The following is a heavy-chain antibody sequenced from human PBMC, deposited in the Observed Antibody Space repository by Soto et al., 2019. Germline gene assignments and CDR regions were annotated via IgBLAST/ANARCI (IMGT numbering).Heavy chain of an antibody. Sequence: ASVKVSCKASGYTFTSYGISWVRQAPGQGLEWMGWISAYNGNTNYAQKFQGRVTITADESTSTAYMELSSLRSEDTAVYYCARSESGGSCDYWGQGTLVTVSS. J-gene: IGHJ4*02. CDR1: GYTFTSYG. D-gene: IGHD2-15*01. CDR3: ARSESGGSCDY. V-gene: IGHV1-18*01. CDR2: ISAYNGNT.